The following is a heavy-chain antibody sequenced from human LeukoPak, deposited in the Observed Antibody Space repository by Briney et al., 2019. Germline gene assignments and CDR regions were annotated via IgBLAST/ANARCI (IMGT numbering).Heavy chain of an antibody. Sequence: ASVKVSCKASGYTFTSYGISWVRQAPGQGLEWMGWISAYNGNTNYAQKLQGRVTMTTDTSTSTAYMELRSLRSDDTAVYYCAKQGYYYDSRGYANWGQGTLVTVSS. V-gene: IGHV1-18*01. CDR2: ISAYNGNT. CDR1: GYTFTSYG. D-gene: IGHD3-22*01. J-gene: IGHJ4*02. CDR3: AKQGYYYDSRGYAN.